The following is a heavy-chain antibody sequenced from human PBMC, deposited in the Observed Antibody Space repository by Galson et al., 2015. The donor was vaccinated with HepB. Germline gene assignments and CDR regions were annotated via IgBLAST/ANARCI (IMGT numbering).Heavy chain of an antibody. CDR2: ISRSSYYM. CDR1: GFSISNYT. D-gene: IGHD2/OR15-2a*01. J-gene: IGHJ4*02. CDR3: FLPQFDY. V-gene: IGHV3-21*01. Sequence: SLRLSCAVSGFSISNYTLNWVRQAPGKGLEWVSLISRSSYYMFYADSVKGRFTISRDNAKNSLYLQMNSLRADDTALYYCFLPQFDYWGQGALVTVSS.